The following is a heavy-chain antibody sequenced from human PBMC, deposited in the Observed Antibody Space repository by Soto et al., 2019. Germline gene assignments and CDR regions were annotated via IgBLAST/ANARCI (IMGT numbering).Heavy chain of an antibody. D-gene: IGHD3-10*01. CDR3: AKREGATYGFFH. J-gene: IGHJ4*02. CDR2: IKTDGSST. V-gene: IGHV3-74*01. Sequence: EVQLVESGGRLVQPGGSLRLSCAASGFTFSSYWIHWVRQAPGKGLVWVSRIKTDGSSTDYADSVKGRFTISRDNARNTLYLQMNSLSAEDTAVYYCAKREGATYGFFHWGQGTLVTVSS. CDR1: GFTFSSYW.